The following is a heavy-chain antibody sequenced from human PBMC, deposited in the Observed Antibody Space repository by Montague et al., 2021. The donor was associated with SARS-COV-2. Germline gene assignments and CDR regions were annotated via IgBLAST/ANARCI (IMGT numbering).Heavy chain of an antibody. Sequence: SETLSLTCTVSGGSTSSSSYYWGWIRQPPGKGLEWIGSIYYSGSTYYNPSLKSRVTISVDTSKNQFSLKLSSVTAADTAVYYCARQGPIVVVVAAARGWFDPWGQGTLVTVSS. D-gene: IGHD2-15*01. J-gene: IGHJ5*02. CDR2: IYYSGST. CDR1: GGSTSSSSYY. CDR3: ARQGPIVVVVAAARGWFDP. V-gene: IGHV4-39*01.